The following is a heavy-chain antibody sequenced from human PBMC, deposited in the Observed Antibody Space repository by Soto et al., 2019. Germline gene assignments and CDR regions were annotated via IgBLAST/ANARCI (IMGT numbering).Heavy chain of an antibody. Sequence: GGSLRLSCAASGFTFDDYTLHWVRQAPGKGLEWVSLISWDGNSTYYADSVKGRFTISRDNSKNSLYLQMNSLRSEDTALYYCAKERAVVAPETINYFGMDVWGQGTTVTVS. J-gene: IGHJ6*02. CDR1: GFTFDDYT. V-gene: IGHV3-43*01. D-gene: IGHD2-2*01. CDR3: AKERAVVAPETINYFGMDV. CDR2: ISWDGNST.